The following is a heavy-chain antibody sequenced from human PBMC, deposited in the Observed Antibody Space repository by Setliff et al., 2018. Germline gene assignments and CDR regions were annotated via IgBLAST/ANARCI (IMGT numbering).Heavy chain of an antibody. D-gene: IGHD6-19*01. CDR2: IIHSGST. Sequence: SETLSLTCTVSGGSISSYYWSWIRQPAGKGLEWIGEIIHSGSTNYNPSLKSRVTISIDTSKNQFSLKLNSVTAADMAVYYCAREQWLDPPGYYYMDVWAKGTTVTVSS. CDR3: AREQWLDPPGYYYMDV. J-gene: IGHJ6*03. V-gene: IGHV4-4*07. CDR1: GGSISSYY.